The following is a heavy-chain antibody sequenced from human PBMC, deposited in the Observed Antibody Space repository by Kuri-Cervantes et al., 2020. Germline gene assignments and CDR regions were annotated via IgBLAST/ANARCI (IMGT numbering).Heavy chain of an antibody. Sequence: GESLKISCAASGFTFSSYGMHWVRQAPGKGLEWVAVIWYDGSNKYYADSVKGRLTISRDNSKNTLYLQMNSLRAEDTAVYYCARGSELDYGMDVWGQGTTVTVSS. CDR3: ARGSELDYGMDV. V-gene: IGHV3-33*01. CDR2: IWYDGSNK. CDR1: GFTFSSYG. D-gene: IGHD2-15*01. J-gene: IGHJ6*02.